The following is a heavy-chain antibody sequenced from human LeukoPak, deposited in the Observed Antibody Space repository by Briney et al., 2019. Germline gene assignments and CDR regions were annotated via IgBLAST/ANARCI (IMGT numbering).Heavy chain of an antibody. CDR1: GFAFNYYD. CDR2: ISSKSTYI. J-gene: IGHJ4*02. V-gene: IGHV3-21*01. CDR3: ARRGGLSSGRGFDH. D-gene: IGHD3-16*01. Sequence: IPGGSLRLSCVASGFAFNYYDMNWVRQAPGKGLEWVSSISSKSTYIDSADSTKGRFTISRDNANNSVFLQMSSLRPEDTAVYYCARRGGLSSGRGFDHWGQGTLVTVSS.